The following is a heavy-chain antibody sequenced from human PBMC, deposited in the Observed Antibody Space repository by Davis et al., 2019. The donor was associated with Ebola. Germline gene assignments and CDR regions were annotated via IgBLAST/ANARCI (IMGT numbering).Heavy chain of an antibody. J-gene: IGHJ5*02. CDR1: GDSISNYY. CDR3: VSNSSSSPWFDP. Sequence: PSETLSLTCTVSGDSISNYYWSWFRQSARKGVEWIGRIYPSGSANYNPSLKSRVTMSFDTSNNQFSLRLTSVTAADTAVYYCVSNSSSSPWFDPWGRGTLVAVSS. D-gene: IGHD6-6*01. V-gene: IGHV4-4*07. CDR2: IYPSGSA.